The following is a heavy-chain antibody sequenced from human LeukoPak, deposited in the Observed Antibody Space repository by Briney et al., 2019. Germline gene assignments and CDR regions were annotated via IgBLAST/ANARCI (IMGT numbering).Heavy chain of an antibody. CDR3: AKDDAWLRFGE. CDR1: GFTFSNSA. J-gene: IGHJ4*02. CDR2: IRHNGDIT. Sequence: GGSLRLSCAASGFTFSNSAMSWVRQAPGKGLEWVSGIRHNGDITFYGVSVKGRFPISRDNSKNTLYLEVISLTAEDTAVYYCAKDDAWLRFGEWSQGTLVTVSS. V-gene: IGHV3-23*01. D-gene: IGHD3-10*01.